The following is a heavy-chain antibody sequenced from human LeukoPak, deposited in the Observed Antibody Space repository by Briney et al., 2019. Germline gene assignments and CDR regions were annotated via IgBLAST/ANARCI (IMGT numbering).Heavy chain of an antibody. CDR2: TSSSDPGT. V-gene: IGHV3-23*01. J-gene: IGHJ4*02. Sequence: GGSLRLSCAASGFMLSSYAMSWVRQAPGKGLEWVSATSSSDPGTYYADSVRGRFTISRDNSKNTLYLQMNSLRAEDAAIYYCARAPVTSCRGAYCYPFDYWGQGTRVTVSS. CDR1: GFMLSSYA. D-gene: IGHD2-21*01. CDR3: ARAPVTSCRGAYCYPFDY.